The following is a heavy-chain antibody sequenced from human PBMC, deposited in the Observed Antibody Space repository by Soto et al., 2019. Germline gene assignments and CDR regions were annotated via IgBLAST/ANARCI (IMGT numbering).Heavy chain of an antibody. J-gene: IGHJ6*03. V-gene: IGHV4-31*03. CDR3: ARDPGRKVLRYFDWSRQLDYYYYMDV. CDR2: IYYSGST. CDR1: GGSISSGGYY. Sequence: PSETLSLTCTVSGGSISSGGYYWSWIRQHPGKGLEWIGYIYYSGSTYYNPSLKSRVTISVDTSKNQFSLKLSSVTAADTAVYYCARDPGRKVLRYFDWSRQLDYYYYMDVWGKGTTVTVSS. D-gene: IGHD3-9*01.